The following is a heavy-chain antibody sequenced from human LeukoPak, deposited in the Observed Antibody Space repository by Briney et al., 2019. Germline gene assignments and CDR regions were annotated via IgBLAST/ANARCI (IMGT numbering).Heavy chain of an antibody. CDR1: GGSISSGDYY. Sequence: KPSQTLSLTCTVSGGSISSGDYYWSWIRQPPGKGLEWIGYIYYSGSTYYNPSLKSRVTISVDTSKNQFSLKLSSVTAADTAVYYCARVEQLLWFGELLPNQHDYWGQGTLVTVSS. CDR3: ARVEQLLWFGELLPNQHDY. CDR2: IYYSGST. V-gene: IGHV4-30-4*01. J-gene: IGHJ4*02. D-gene: IGHD3-10*01.